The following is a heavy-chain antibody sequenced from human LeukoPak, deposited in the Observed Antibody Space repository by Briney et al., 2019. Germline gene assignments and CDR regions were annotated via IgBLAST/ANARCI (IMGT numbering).Heavy chain of an antibody. V-gene: IGHV1-69*13. CDR1: GGTFSSYA. D-gene: IGHD3-22*01. Sequence: SVNVSCKASGGTFSSYAISWVRQAPGQGLEWMGGIIPIFGTANYAQKFQGRVTITADESTSTAYMELSSLRSEDTAVYYCATDYYDSSGYYSLPIYFDYWGQGTLVTVSS. CDR3: ATDYYDSSGYYSLPIYFDY. CDR2: IIPIFGTA. J-gene: IGHJ4*02.